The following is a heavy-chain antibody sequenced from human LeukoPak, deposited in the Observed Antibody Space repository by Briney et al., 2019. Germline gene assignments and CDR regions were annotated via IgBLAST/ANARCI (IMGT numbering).Heavy chain of an antibody. J-gene: IGHJ4*02. V-gene: IGHV3-23*01. CDR1: GFTSRSYA. CDR3: AKENSGKYPDY. Sequence: PGGSLRLSCAASGFTSRSYAMNWVRQAPGKGLEWVSAISGSGGRTYYADSVKGRFTISRDDSKNTLYLQMNSLRAEDTAIYYCAKENSGKYPDYWGQGTLVTVSS. CDR2: ISGSGGRT. D-gene: IGHD1-26*01.